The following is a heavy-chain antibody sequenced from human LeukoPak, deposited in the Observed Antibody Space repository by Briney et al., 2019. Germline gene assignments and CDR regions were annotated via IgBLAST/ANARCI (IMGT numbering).Heavy chain of an antibody. D-gene: IGHD6-19*01. CDR1: GFTFRNAW. CDR3: STDGRRGWLQYSQY. CDR2: IQSKIDGGAA. Sequence: GGSLRLSCAVSGFTFRNAWMSWVRQAPGKGLEWLGRIQSKIDGGAADYAAPVKGRFTISRDDSKNTLYLQMNSLKTEDPAVYYCSTDGRRGWLQYSQYWGQGTLVTVSS. J-gene: IGHJ1*01. V-gene: IGHV3-15*01.